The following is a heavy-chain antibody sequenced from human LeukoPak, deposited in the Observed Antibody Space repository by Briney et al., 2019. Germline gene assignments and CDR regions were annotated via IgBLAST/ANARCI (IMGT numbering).Heavy chain of an antibody. CDR3: AREAAAAVYFDH. CDR1: GYTFTSYD. Sequence: ASVKVSCKASGYTFTSYDINWVRQAPGQGLEWMGWITAYNGNTKYAQKFQDRVTMTTDTSTSTANMELRRLRSDDTAVYYCAREAAAAVYFDHWGQGTLVTVSS. V-gene: IGHV1-18*01. CDR2: ITAYNGNT. D-gene: IGHD6-13*01. J-gene: IGHJ4*02.